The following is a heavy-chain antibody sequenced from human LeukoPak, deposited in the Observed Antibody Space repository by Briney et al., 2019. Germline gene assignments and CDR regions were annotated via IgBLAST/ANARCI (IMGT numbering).Heavy chain of an antibody. CDR3: ARDYDFGVAPYYFDY. D-gene: IGHD3-3*01. Sequence: ASVKVSCKASGYTFTGYYMHWVRQAPGQGLEWMGWINPNSGGTNYAQKFQGRVTMTRDTSTSTVYMELSSLRSEDTAVYYCARDYDFGVAPYYFDYWGQGTLVTVSS. J-gene: IGHJ4*02. V-gene: IGHV1-2*02. CDR2: INPNSGGT. CDR1: GYTFTGYY.